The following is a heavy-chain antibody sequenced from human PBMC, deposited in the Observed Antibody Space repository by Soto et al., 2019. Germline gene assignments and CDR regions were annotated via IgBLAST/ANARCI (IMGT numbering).Heavy chain of an antibody. CDR3: ASLDHYDISGILEQDY. CDR2: IYYSGST. D-gene: IGHD3-22*01. Sequence: SVILSLTCILSGGFISSSTSYRGWIRHAPGKGLEWIGSIYYSGSTYYNPHLETRVTISADTSKKLFSLKLNSVTASDTAVYYCASLDHYDISGILEQDYWGQRTL. CDR1: GGFISSSTSY. V-gene: IGHV4-39*01. J-gene: IGHJ4*02.